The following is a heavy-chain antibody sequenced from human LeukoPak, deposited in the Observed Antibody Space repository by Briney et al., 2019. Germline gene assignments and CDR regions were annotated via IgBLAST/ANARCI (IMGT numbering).Heavy chain of an antibody. CDR3: ARGPWQLWLHNWFDP. D-gene: IGHD5-18*01. V-gene: IGHV4-39*07. Sequence: SETLSLTCTVSGGSISSSSYYWGWICQPPGKGLEWIGNIYYSGSTYYNPSLESRVTMSLDTSKNQFSLKLSSVTAADTAVYFCARGPWQLWLHNWFDPWGQGTLVTVSS. CDR2: IYYSGST. CDR1: GGSISSSSYY. J-gene: IGHJ5*02.